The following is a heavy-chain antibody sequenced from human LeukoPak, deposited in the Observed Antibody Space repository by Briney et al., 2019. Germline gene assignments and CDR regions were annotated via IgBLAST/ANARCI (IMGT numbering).Heavy chain of an antibody. D-gene: IGHD1-7*01. Sequence: ASVKVSCKASGYSFTLYAMNWVRQAPGQGLEWMGWINPNSGGTNYAQKFQGRVTMTRDTSISTAYMELSRLRSDDTAVYYCARVMWNWNSGGGTNWFDPWGQGTLVTVSS. CDR1: GYSFTLYA. J-gene: IGHJ5*02. CDR3: ARVMWNWNSGGGTNWFDP. V-gene: IGHV1-2*02. CDR2: INPNSGGT.